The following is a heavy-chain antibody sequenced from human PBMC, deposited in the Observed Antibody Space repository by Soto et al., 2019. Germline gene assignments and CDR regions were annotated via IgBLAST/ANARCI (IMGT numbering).Heavy chain of an antibody. J-gene: IGHJ6*02. Sequence: ASVKVSCKASGYTFTSYGISWVRQAPGQGLEWMGWISAYNGNTNYAQKLQGRVTMTTDTSTSTAYMELRSLRSDDTAVYYCARDLNVLPTTYGMDVWGQGTTVTVSS. V-gene: IGHV1-18*01. CDR1: GYTFTSYG. D-gene: IGHD3-10*01. CDR3: ARDLNVLPTTYGMDV. CDR2: ISAYNGNT.